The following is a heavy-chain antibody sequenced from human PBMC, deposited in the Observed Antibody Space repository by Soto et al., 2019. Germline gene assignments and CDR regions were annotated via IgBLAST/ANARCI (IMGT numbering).Heavy chain of an antibody. V-gene: IGHV1-3*01. Sequence: ALVKVSCKASGYTFTSYAMHWVRQAPGQRLEWMGWINAGNGNTKYSQKFQGRVTITRDTSASTAYMELSSLRSEDTAVYYCARDPSNYYDSSGYHYYYYGMDVWGQGTTVTVSS. D-gene: IGHD3-22*01. J-gene: IGHJ6*02. CDR2: INAGNGNT. CDR3: ARDPSNYYDSSGYHYYYYGMDV. CDR1: GYTFTSYA.